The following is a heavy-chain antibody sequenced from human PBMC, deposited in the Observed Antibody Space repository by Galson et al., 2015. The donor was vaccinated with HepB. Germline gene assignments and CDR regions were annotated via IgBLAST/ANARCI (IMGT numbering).Heavy chain of an antibody. CDR2: INHSGST. D-gene: IGHD5-18*01. J-gene: IGHJ4*02. CDR1: GGSISSYY. Sequence: ETLSLTCTVSGGSISSYYWSWIRQPPGKGLEWIGEINHSGSTNYNPSLKSRVTISVDTSKNQFSLKLSSVTAADTAVYYCARGDTAMARFDYWGQGTLVTVSS. CDR3: ARGDTAMARFDY. V-gene: IGHV4-34*01.